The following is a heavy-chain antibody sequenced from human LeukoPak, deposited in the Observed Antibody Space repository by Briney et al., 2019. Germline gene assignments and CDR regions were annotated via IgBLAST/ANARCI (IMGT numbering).Heavy chain of an antibody. Sequence: GESLKISCKGSGYRFTSYWIGWVRQMPGKGLEWMGIIYPGDSDTRYSPSFQGQVTISADKSISTAYLQWSSLKASDTAMYYCARHNRYGSGSYSSPFDYWGQGTLVTVSS. V-gene: IGHV5-51*01. CDR3: ARHNRYGSGSYSSPFDY. CDR2: IYPGDSDT. D-gene: IGHD3-10*01. J-gene: IGHJ4*02. CDR1: GYRFTSYW.